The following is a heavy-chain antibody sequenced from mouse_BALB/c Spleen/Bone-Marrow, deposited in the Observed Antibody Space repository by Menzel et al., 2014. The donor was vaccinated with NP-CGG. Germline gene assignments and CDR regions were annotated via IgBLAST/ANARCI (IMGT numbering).Heavy chain of an antibody. CDR2: IYPGGGDT. CDR3: ARSYYGSSYYFDY. Sequence: VQLQQSGPELVKPGASVKISCTASGYAFSSSWMNWVKQRPGQGLEWIGRIYPGGGDTNYNGKFKGKATLTADKSSSTAYMQLSSLTSVDSAVYFCARSYYGSSYYFDYWGQGTTLTVSS. D-gene: IGHD1-1*01. CDR1: GYAFSSSW. V-gene: IGHV1-82*01. J-gene: IGHJ2*01.